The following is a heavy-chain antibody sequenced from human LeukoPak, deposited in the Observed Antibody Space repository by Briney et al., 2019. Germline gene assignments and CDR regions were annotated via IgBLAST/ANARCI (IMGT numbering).Heavy chain of an antibody. J-gene: IGHJ4*02. V-gene: IGHV4-59*01. CDR3: AGGFGEFHIYFDY. D-gene: IGHD3-10*01. CDR2: IYYSGST. Sequence: SETLSLTCTVSGGSISSYYWSWIRQPPGKGLEWIGYIYYSGSTNYNPSLKSRVTISVDTSKNQFSLKLSSVTAADTAVYYCAGGFGEFHIYFDYWGQGTLVTVSS. CDR1: GGSISSYY.